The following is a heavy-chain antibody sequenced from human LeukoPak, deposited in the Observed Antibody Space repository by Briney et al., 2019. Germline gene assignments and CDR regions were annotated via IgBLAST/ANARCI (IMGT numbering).Heavy chain of an antibody. Sequence: GGSLRLSCAASVTVRSNYMTWVRQAPGKGLEWVSAISGSGGSTYYADSMKGRFTISRDNSKNTLYLQMHSLRAEDTAVYYCAKDYGDYGFGDYWGQGTLVTVSS. V-gene: IGHV3-23*01. J-gene: IGHJ4*02. D-gene: IGHD4-17*01. CDR3: AKDYGDYGFGDY. CDR2: ISGSGGST. CDR1: VTVRSNY.